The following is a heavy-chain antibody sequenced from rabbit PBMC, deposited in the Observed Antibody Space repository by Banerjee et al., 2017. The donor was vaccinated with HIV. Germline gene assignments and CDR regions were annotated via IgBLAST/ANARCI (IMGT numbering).Heavy chain of an antibody. CDR2: IDTGSGYT. J-gene: IGHJ4*01. CDR3: ARDRGSGYAGGGLDL. V-gene: IGHV1S45*01. Sequence: QEQLVESGGGLVKPGASLTLTCKASGFSFSNGYDMCWVRQAPGKGLEWIGCIDTGSGYTHYASWAKGRFTISKTSSTTVTLQMTSLTAADTATYFCARDRGSGYAGGGLDLWGPGTLVTVS. CDR1: GFSFSNGYD. D-gene: IGHD8-1*01.